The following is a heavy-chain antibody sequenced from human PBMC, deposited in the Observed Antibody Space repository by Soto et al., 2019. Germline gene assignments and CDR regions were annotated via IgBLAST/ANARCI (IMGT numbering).Heavy chain of an antibody. CDR3: AREIVGAISRSDSRDI. D-gene: IGHD1-26*01. V-gene: IGHV1-69*06. J-gene: IGHJ3*02. Sequence: SEELSFKASWGTFISYAISWGREAPGQGLEWMGVITPLGGATTYAQKFQGRVTMTADMSTSNVHMDLSSLRSDDTAVYYCAREIVGAISRSDSRDIWGQRTMVTVSS. CDR1: WGTFISYA. CDR2: ITPLGGAT.